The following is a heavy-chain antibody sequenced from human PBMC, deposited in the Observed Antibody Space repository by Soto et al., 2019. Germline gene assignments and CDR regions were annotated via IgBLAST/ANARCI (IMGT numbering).Heavy chain of an antibody. CDR2: ISGSGGST. D-gene: IGHD3-10*01. CDR1: GFTFSSYA. J-gene: IGHJ6*02. CDR3: AKDRGPTSPRRPPTYGMDV. Sequence: GGSLRLSCAASGFTFSSYAMSWVRQAPGKGLEWVSAISGSGGSTYYADSVKGRFTISRDNSKNTLYLQMNSLRAEDTAVYYCAKDRGPTSPRRPPTYGMDVWGQGTTVTVSS. V-gene: IGHV3-23*01.